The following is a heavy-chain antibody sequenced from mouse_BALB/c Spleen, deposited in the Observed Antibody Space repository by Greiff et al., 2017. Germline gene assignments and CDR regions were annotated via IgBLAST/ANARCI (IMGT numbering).Heavy chain of an antibody. J-gene: IGHJ3*01. V-gene: IGHV5-6-5*01. CDR3: ARGEGDRRGAY. Sequence: EVQLVESGGGLVKPGGSLKLSCAASGFTFSSYAMSWVRQTPEKRLEWVASISSGGSTYYPDSVKGRFTISRDNARNILYLQMSSLRSEDTAMYYCARGEGDRRGAYWGQGTLVTVSA. CDR2: ISSGGST. CDR1: GFTFSSYA.